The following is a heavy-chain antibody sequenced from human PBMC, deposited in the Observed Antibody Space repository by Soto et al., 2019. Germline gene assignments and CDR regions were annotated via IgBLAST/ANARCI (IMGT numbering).Heavy chain of an antibody. CDR1: GFSLSTSGMC. CDR2: IDWDDDK. D-gene: IGHD3-22*01. J-gene: IGHJ4*02. Sequence: SGPTLVNPTQTLTLTCTFSGFSLSTSGMCVSWIRQPPGKALEWLARIDWDDDKYYSTSLKTRLTISKDTSKNQVVLTMTNMDPVDTATYYCARIIGYYDSSGSFDYWGQGTLVTVSS. V-gene: IGHV2-70*11. CDR3: ARIIGYYDSSGSFDY.